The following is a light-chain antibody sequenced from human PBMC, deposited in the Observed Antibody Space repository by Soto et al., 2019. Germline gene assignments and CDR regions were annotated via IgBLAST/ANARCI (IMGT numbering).Light chain of an antibody. Sequence: QSALTQPASVSGYPGQSITISCTGTSSDIGYYNYVSWYQQHPGKAPKVMIYDVSNRPSGVSNRFSGSKSANTASLTISGLQAADEADYHCSAYTTSSTVVFGSGTKVTVL. CDR2: DVS. V-gene: IGLV2-14*03. CDR1: SSDIGYYNY. J-gene: IGLJ1*01. CDR3: SAYTTSSTVV.